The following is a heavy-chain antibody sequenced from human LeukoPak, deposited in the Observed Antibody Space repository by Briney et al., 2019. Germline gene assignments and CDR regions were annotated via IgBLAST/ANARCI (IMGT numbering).Heavy chain of an antibody. V-gene: IGHV3-23*01. J-gene: IGHJ2*01. Sequence: GGSLRLSCAASGFTFSSYAMSWVRQAPGKGLEWVSAITGSGGSTYYADSVKGRFTISRDNSKNTLYLQMNSLRAEDTAVYYCAKDTASSWWYFDLWGRGTLVTVSS. D-gene: IGHD5-18*01. CDR3: AKDTASSWWYFDL. CDR2: ITGSGGST. CDR1: GFTFSSYA.